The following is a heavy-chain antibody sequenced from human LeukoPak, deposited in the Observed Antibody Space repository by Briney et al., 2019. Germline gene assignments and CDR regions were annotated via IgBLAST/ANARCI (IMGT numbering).Heavy chain of an antibody. CDR3: AREGAMATILFDY. D-gene: IGHD5-24*01. CDR2: IIPIFGTA. CDR1: GGTFSSYA. J-gene: IGHJ4*02. Sequence: SVKVSCKASGGTFSSYAISWVRQAPGQGLEWMGGIIPIFGTANYAQKFQGRVTITADESTSTAYMELSSLRSEDTAVYYCAREGAMATILFDYWGQGNLVTVSS. V-gene: IGHV1-69*13.